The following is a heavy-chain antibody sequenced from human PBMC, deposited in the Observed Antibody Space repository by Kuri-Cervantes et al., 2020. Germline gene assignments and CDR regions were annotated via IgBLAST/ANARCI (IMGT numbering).Heavy chain of an antibody. CDR2: IKQDGSEK. CDR1: GFTFSSYW. Sequence: GESLKISCAASGFTFSSYWMSWVRQAPGKGLEWVANIKQDGSEKYYVDSVKGRFTISRDNAKNSLYLQMNSLRAEDTAVYYCAKGYSGSYSPDLWGQGTLVTVSS. D-gene: IGHD1-26*01. CDR3: AKGYSGSYSPDL. J-gene: IGHJ5*02. V-gene: IGHV3-7*03.